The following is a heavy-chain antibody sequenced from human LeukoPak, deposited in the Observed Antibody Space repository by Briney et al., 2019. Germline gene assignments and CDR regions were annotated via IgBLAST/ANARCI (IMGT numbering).Heavy chain of an antibody. CDR1: GLTLWSHG. V-gene: IGHV3-23*01. Sequence: GALGPSLAGPGLTLWSHGLSLVRQAPGKGAEWVSAISGSGGSTYYADSVKGRFTISRDNSKNTLYLQMNSLRAEDTALYYCAKSGGFDGDYVYWGQGTLVTVSS. CDR2: ISGSGGST. CDR3: AKSGGFDGDYVY. D-gene: IGHD4-17*01. J-gene: IGHJ4*02.